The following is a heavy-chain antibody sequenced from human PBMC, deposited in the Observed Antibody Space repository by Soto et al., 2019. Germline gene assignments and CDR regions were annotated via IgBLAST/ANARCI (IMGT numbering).Heavy chain of an antibody. V-gene: IGHV4-30-2*01. CDR3: ARAGDIVATMPPHWFDP. CDR2: IYHSGST. J-gene: IGHJ5*02. D-gene: IGHD5-12*01. Sequence: PSDTLSLTCAVSGCSISSDGYSWSWIRQPPGKGLEWIGYIYHSGSTYYNPSLKSRVTISVDRSKNQFSLKLSSVTAADTAVYYCARAGDIVATMPPHWFDPWGQGTLVTVSS. CDR1: GCSISSDGYS.